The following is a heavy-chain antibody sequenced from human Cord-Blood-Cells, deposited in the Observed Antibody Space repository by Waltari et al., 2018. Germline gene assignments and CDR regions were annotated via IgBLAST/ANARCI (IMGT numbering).Heavy chain of an antibody. J-gene: IGHJ3*02. CDR2: ISSSSSYI. V-gene: IGHV3-21*01. CDR3: ASKLTGDSAFDI. CDR1: GFTFSSYS. D-gene: IGHD7-27*01. Sequence: EVQLVESGGGLVKPGGSLRLSCAASGFTFSSYSMNWVRQAPGKGLEGVSSISSSSSYIYYADSVKGRFTISRDNAKNSLYLQMNSLRAEDTAVYYCASKLTGDSAFDIWGQGTMVTVSS.